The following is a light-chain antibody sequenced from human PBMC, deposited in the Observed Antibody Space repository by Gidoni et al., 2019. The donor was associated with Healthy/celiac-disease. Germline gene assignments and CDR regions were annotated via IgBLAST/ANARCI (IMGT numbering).Light chain of an antibody. CDR3: RQRCNWPPL. CDR2: DAS. J-gene: IGKJ5*01. CDR1: QSVSSY. Sequence: EIVLTQSPATLSLAPGERATLSCMASQSVSSYFAWYQQTPGQPPRLLLYDASNSSTGIPASFSGSGSGTDFSLTISSIEPADFAVYYCRQRCNWPPLFGQGTRLEIK. V-gene: IGKV3-11*01.